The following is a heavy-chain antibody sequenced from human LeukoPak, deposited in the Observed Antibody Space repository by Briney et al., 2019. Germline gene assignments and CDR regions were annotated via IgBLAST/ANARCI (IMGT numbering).Heavy chain of an antibody. CDR2: INHSRST. CDR3: ARGVLSWFPRLRRPYYFDY. V-gene: IGHV4-39*07. CDR1: GGSISSGSYY. J-gene: IGHJ4*02. Sequence: SETLSLTCTVSGGSISSGSYYWSWIRQPPGKGLEWIGEINHSRSTNYNPSLKSRVTISVDTSKNQFSLKLSSVTAADTAVYYCARGVLSWFPRLRRPYYFDYWGQGTLVTVSS. D-gene: IGHD6-13*01.